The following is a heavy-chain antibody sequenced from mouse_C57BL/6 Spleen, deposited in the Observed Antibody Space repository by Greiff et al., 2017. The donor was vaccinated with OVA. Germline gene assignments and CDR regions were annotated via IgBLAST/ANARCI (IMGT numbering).Heavy chain of an antibody. Sequence: VQLQQSGAELVKPGASVKLSCKASGYTFTSYWMHWVKQRPGRGLEWIGRIDPNSGGTKYNEKFKSKATLTVDKPSSTAYMQLSSLTSEDSAVYYCSRSIPTVVAHFDYWGQGTTLTVSS. CDR2: IDPNSGGT. CDR3: SRSIPTVVAHFDY. CDR1: GYTFTSYW. J-gene: IGHJ2*01. D-gene: IGHD1-1*01. V-gene: IGHV1-72*01.